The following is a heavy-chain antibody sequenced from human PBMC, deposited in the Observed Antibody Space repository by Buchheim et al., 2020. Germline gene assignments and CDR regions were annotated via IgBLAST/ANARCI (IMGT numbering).Heavy chain of an antibody. CDR2: IIPIFGTA. D-gene: IGHD1-1*01. CDR1: GGTFSSYA. V-gene: IGHV1-69*06. J-gene: IGHJ4*02. CDR3: AREVPDWNDVRLSWLLDY. Sequence: QVQLVQSGAEVKKPGSSVKVSCKASGGTFSSYAISWVRQAPGQGLEWMGGIIPIFGTANYAQKFQGRVTITADKSTSPAYMELSSLRSEDTAVYYCAREVPDWNDVRLSWLLDYWGQGTL.